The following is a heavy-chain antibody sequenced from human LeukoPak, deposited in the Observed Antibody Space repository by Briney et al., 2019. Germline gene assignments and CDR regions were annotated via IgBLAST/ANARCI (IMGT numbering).Heavy chain of an antibody. J-gene: IGHJ4*02. CDR2: IYDSGST. CDR1: GGSISSNY. V-gene: IGHV4-59*01. CDR3: ARSTGGWSYFDH. D-gene: IGHD6-19*01. Sequence: PSETLSLTCTVSGGSISSNYWSWIRQPPGKGLEWIGYIYDSGSTNYNPSLNSRATISEDMSKNQFPLKVRSVTAADTAVYYCARSTGGWSYFDHWGQGILVTVSS.